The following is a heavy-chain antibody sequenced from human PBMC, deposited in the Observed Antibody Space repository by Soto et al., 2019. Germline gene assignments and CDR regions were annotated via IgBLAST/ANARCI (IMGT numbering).Heavy chain of an antibody. CDR3: FQAEDGIRDVRSVSAFLLNRSSDL. Sequence: KGLEKVSAISGSGGSTYYADSVKGRFTICRDNSKNTLYLQMNSLRAEDAAVFFFFQAEDGIRDVRSVSAFLLNRSSDL. D-gene: IGHD3-10*02. V-gene: IGHV3-23*01. J-gene: IGHJ2*01. CDR2: ISGSGGST.